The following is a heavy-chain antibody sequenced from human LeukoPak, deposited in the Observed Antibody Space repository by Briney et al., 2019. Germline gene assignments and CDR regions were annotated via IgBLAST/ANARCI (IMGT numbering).Heavy chain of an antibody. CDR2: IFARGGT. D-gene: IGHD2-8*02. V-gene: IGHV4-59*01. Sequence: SETLSLTCTVSGASFRNYYWNWIRQPPGQGLEWIGYIFARGGTRYNPSIKSRAIILIDTSKNQFSLSLTSVTAADTAVYYCATLGYCTGGDCYQDDFWGQGTLVTVSS. J-gene: IGHJ4*02. CDR3: ATLGYCTGGDCYQDDF. CDR1: GASFRNYY.